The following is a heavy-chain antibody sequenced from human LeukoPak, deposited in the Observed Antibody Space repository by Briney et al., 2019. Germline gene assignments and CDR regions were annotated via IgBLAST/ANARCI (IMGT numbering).Heavy chain of an antibody. Sequence: SETLSLTCTVSGGSISSGDYYWSWIRQPSGKGLEWIGYIYYSGSTYYNPSLKSRVTISVDTSKNRFSLKLSSVTAADTAVYYCARWVDTAMVVGMDVWGQGTTVTVSS. CDR2: IYYSGST. D-gene: IGHD5-18*01. J-gene: IGHJ6*02. CDR1: GGSISSGDYY. V-gene: IGHV4-30-4*01. CDR3: ARWVDTAMVVGMDV.